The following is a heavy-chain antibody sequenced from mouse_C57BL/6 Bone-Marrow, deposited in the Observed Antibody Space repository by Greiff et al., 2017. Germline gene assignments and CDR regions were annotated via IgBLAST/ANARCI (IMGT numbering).Heavy chain of an antibody. Sequence: DVKLVESGGGLVKPGGSLKLSCAASGFTFSDYGMHWVRQAPETGLEWVAYISSGSSTIYYADTVKGRFTISRDKAKNTLFLQMTSLRSEDTAMYYCARPYYYAMDYWGQGTSVTVSS. CDR2: ISSGSSTI. V-gene: IGHV5-17*01. CDR3: ARPYYYAMDY. CDR1: GFTFSDYG. J-gene: IGHJ4*01.